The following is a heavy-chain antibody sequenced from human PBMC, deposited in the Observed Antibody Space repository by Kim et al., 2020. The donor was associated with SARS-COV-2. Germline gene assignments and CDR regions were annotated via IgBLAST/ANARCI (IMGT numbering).Heavy chain of an antibody. V-gene: IGHV6-1*01. Sequence: SQTLSLTCAISGDSVSSNSAAWNWIRQSPLRGLEWLGRTYYRSKWNNDYVVSVKSRISIKPDTSKNQFSLQLNSVTPEDTAVYYCARAREGGWYFDLWGRGTLVTVSS. D-gene: IGHD1-26*01. CDR1: GDSVSSNSAA. CDR3: ARAREGGWYFDL. J-gene: IGHJ2*01. CDR2: TYYRSKWNN.